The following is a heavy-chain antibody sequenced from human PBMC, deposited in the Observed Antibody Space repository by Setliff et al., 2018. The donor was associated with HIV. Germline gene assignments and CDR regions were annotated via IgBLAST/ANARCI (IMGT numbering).Heavy chain of an antibody. Sequence: GGSLRLSCAASGLTLSNTWMSWVRQAPGKGLEWVSTSGNGGIIVYTDSVKGRFTISRDNSKNTLYLEMTSLRAEDTAVYHCAKDMNYNNDYPGVLGSWGRGTLVTVSS. CDR2: SGNGGII. CDR1: GLTLSNTW. D-gene: IGHD3-16*01. CDR3: AKDMNYNNDYPGVLGS. V-gene: IGHV3-66*01. J-gene: IGHJ4*02.